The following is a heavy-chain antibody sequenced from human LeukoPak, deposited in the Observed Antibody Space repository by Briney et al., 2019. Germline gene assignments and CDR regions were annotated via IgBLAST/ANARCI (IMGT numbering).Heavy chain of an antibody. V-gene: IGHV3-23*01. CDR2: IMGSGFRT. D-gene: IGHD2-2*01. CDR3: AKDGADCTSTTCFLPTYAFDY. CDR1: GFTFSNYA. J-gene: IGHJ4*02. Sequence: PGGSLRLSCAASGFTFSNYAMSWVRQAPGEGLEWVSGIMGSGFRTYYAGSVKGRFTISRDDSKNTLYLQMNSLRAEDTAVYYCAKDGADCTSTTCFLPTYAFDYWGQGTLVTVSS.